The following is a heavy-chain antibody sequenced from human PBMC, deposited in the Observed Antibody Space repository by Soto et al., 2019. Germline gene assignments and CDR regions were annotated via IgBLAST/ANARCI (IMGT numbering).Heavy chain of an antibody. J-gene: IGHJ4*02. CDR3: ARGGHNWNSSPPPFDS. D-gene: IGHD1-7*01. Sequence: GGSLRLSCAASGFTFSDYYMSWIRQAPGKGLEWVSYVGGGSNAIYYADSVKGRFTISRDNAKNSLYLQMNSLRDEDTAVYYCARGGHNWNSSPPPFDSWGQGILVTVSS. V-gene: IGHV3-11*04. CDR2: VGGGSNAI. CDR1: GFTFSDYY.